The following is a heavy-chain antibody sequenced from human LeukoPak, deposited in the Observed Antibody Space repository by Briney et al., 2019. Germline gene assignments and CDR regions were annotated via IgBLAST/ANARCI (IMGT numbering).Heavy chain of an antibody. Sequence: PSETLSLTCAVYGGSFSGYYWSWLRQPPGKGLEWIGEINHSGSTNYNPSLKSRVTISVDTSKNQFSLKLSSVTAADTAVYYCARGLATIRTFAFDIWGQGTMVTVSS. D-gene: IGHD5-24*01. J-gene: IGHJ3*02. CDR3: ARGLATIRTFAFDI. V-gene: IGHV4-34*01. CDR2: INHSGST. CDR1: GGSFSGYY.